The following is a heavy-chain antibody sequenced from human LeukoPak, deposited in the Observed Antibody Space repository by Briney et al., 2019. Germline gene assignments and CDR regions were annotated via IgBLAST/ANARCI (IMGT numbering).Heavy chain of an antibody. CDR2: IYPADSDI. Sequence: GESLKISCKGSGYSINNYWIAWVRQMPGKGLEWMGIIYPADSDIRYSPSFQGQVTISADKSISTAYLQWSSLKASDTAVYYCARWAATRPTDYWGQGTLVTVSS. V-gene: IGHV5-51*01. J-gene: IGHJ4*02. CDR1: GYSINNYW. CDR3: ARWAATRPTDY. D-gene: IGHD6-6*01.